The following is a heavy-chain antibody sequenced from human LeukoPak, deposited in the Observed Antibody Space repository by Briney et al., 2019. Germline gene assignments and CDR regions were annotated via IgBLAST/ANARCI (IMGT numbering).Heavy chain of an antibody. D-gene: IGHD6-13*01. CDR1: GGSISSYY. V-gene: IGHV4-59*01. J-gene: IGHJ6*03. CDR2: IYYSGST. Sequence: SETLSLTCTVSGGSISSYYWSWIRQPPGKGLEWIGYIYYSGSTNYNPSLKSRVTISVDTSKNQFSLKLSSVTAADTAVYYCARVQQQLVPYYYMDVWGKGTTVTVSS. CDR3: ARVQQQLVPYYYMDV.